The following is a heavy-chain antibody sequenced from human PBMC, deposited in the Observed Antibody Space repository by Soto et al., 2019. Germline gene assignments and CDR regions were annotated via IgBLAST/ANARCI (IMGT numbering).Heavy chain of an antibody. CDR1: GFMFSAYT. Sequence: GGALRLSCAASGFMFSAYTMNWVRQAPGKGLEWLSSISDDSSYIDYADSLRGRFTVSRDNARNSLYLQIDSLGVEDTAVYYCATPYYFNHWGPGTLVTVS. V-gene: IGHV3-21*06. D-gene: IGHD3-16*01. CDR3: ATPYYFNH. J-gene: IGHJ1*01. CDR2: ISDDSSYI.